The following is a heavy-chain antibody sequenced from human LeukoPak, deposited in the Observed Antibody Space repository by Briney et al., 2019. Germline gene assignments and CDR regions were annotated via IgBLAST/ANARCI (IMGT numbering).Heavy chain of an antibody. CDR1: GGTFSSYA. Sequence: SVKVSCKASGGTFSSYAISWVRQAPGQGLEWMGGIIPIFGAANYAQKFQGRVTITADESTSTAYMELSSLRSEDTAVYYCARGAMIAPSADYWGQGTLVTVSS. V-gene: IGHV1-69*01. J-gene: IGHJ4*02. CDR2: IIPIFGAA. CDR3: ARGAMIAPSADY. D-gene: IGHD3-22*01.